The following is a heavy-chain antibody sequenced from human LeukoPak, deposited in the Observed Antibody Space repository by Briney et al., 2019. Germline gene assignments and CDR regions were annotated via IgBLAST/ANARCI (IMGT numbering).Heavy chain of an antibody. J-gene: IGHJ5*02. CDR2: ISSSSSTM. V-gene: IGHV3-48*04. CDR3: ASLPGIAAAGTGRNWFDP. CDR1: GFTFSSYS. D-gene: IGHD6-13*01. Sequence: GGSLRLSCAASGFTFSSYSMNWVRQAPGKGLEWVSYISSSSSTMYYADSVKGRFTISRDNAKNSLYLQMNSLRAEDTAVYYCASLPGIAAAGTGRNWFDPWGQGTLVTVSS.